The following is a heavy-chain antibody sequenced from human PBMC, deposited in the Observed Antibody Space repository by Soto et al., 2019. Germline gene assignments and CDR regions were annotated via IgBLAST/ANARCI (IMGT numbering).Heavy chain of an antibody. CDR2: THGGDANT. Sequence: VKLSGEGCGWIVSSYWSGWVRQMPGKGLEWMGITHGGDANTRYSPSFEGQVTISTDKSITTAYLQWSSLKASDTAMYYCARRGTYSSGWDYWGQGTLVTV. J-gene: IGHJ4*02. D-gene: IGHD6-19*01. CDR3: ARRGTYSSGWDY. V-gene: IGHV5-51*01. CDR1: GWIVSSYW.